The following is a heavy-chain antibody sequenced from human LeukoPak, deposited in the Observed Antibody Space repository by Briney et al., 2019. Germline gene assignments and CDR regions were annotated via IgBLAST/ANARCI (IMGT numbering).Heavy chain of an antibody. V-gene: IGHV1-8*01. CDR1: GYTFTSYD. D-gene: IGHD6-13*01. Sequence: ASVKVSCKASGYTFTSYDINWVRQATGQGLEWMGWMNPNSGNTGYAQKFQGRVTMTRNTSISTAYMELSSLRSEDTAVYYCARGGQQLPHSWVDYWGQGTLVTVSS. J-gene: IGHJ4*02. CDR2: MNPNSGNT. CDR3: ARGGQQLPHSWVDY.